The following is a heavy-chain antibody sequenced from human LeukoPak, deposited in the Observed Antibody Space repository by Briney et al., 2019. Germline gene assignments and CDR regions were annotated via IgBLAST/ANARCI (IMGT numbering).Heavy chain of an antibody. V-gene: IGHV3-53*01. Sequence: GGSLRLSCAASGFTVSSNYMSWVRQAPGKGLEWVSVIYSGGSTYYADSVKGRFTISRDNSKNTLYLQMNSLRAEDTAVYYCARRRTIFGSYYGMDVWGQGTLVTVSS. CDR1: GFTVSSNY. CDR3: ARRRTIFGSYYGMDV. D-gene: IGHD3-3*01. CDR2: IYSGGST. J-gene: IGHJ6*02.